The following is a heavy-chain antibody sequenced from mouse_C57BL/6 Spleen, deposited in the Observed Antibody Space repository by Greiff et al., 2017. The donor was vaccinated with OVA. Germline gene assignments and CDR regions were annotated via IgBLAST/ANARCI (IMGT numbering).Heavy chain of an antibody. J-gene: IGHJ3*01. CDR3: ARNYGSSYEVWFAY. V-gene: IGHV1-76*01. CDR2: IYPGSGNT. D-gene: IGHD1-1*01. Sequence: QVQLQQSGAELVRPGASVKLSCKASGYTFTDYYINWVKQRPGQGLEWIARIYPGSGNTYYNEKFKGKATLTAEKSSSTAYMQLSSLTSEDSAVYFCARNYGSSYEVWFAYWGQGTLVTVSA. CDR1: GYTFTDYY.